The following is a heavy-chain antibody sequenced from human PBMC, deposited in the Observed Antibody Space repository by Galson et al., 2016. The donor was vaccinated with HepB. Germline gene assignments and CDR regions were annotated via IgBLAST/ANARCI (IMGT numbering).Heavy chain of an antibody. V-gene: IGHV3-21*01. Sequence: SLRLSCAASGFTFSSYSMNWVRQAPGKGLEWVSSISSSSTYINYADSVKGRFTISRDNAKNSLYLQMNSLRAEDTAVYNCAREAGDSSGTSWYFDLWGRGTLVTVSS. CDR1: GFTFSSYS. CDR2: ISSSSTYI. J-gene: IGHJ2*01. CDR3: AREAGDSSGTSWYFDL. D-gene: IGHD1-1*01.